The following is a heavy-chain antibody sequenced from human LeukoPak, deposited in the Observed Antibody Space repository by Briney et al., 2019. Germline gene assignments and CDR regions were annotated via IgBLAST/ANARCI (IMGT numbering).Heavy chain of an antibody. CDR2: ISDDSSFT. J-gene: IGHJ4*02. CDR1: GLRFRSYA. D-gene: IGHD1-26*01. Sequence: GGSLRLSCVASGLRFRSYAMNWVRQAPGKGLECISTISDDSSFTYYADSVKGRSAISRDDSKNTLYLQMNNLKVEDTAVYYCAKDVGKWESLHFFDYWGQGTLVTVSS. CDR3: AKDVGKWESLHFFDY. V-gene: IGHV3-23*01.